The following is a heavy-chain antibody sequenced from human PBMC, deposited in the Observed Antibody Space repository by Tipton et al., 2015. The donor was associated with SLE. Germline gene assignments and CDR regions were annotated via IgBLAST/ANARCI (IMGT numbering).Heavy chain of an antibody. D-gene: IGHD2-8*01. J-gene: IGHJ6*02. V-gene: IGHV4-39*07. Sequence: TLSLTCTVSGGSISDSKYYWGWIRQSPGKGLEWIGIIYYSGSTFYNPSLKSRVTISADPSKNQFSLKLTSVTAADTAVYYCARGMLTWRGAIVGVDVWGQGTTVNVSS. CDR3: ARGMLTWRGAIVGVDV. CDR2: IYYSGST. CDR1: GGSISDSKYY.